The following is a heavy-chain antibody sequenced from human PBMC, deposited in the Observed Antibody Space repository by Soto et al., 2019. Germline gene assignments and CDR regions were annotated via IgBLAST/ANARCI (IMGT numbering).Heavy chain of an antibody. CDR3: ATSLHGSPCS. V-gene: IGHV3-9*01. D-gene: IGHD6-19*01. J-gene: IGHJ5*02. CDR1: GFTFDDYA. CDR2: ISWNSGSI. Sequence: EVQLVESGGGLVQPVRSLRLSCAASGFTFDDYAMHWVRQAPGKGLEWVSGISWNSGSIGYSDSVKGRFTISRDNAATSLQPHMHRLRANDKALHYCATSLHGSPCSWGRGTLVTVSS.